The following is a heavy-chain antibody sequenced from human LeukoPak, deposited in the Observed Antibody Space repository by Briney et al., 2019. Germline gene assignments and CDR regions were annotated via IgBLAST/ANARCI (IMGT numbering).Heavy chain of an antibody. V-gene: IGHV3-30*04. J-gene: IGHJ4*02. CDR1: GFTFSGYA. D-gene: IGHD2-15*01. CDR2: ISYDGSNK. CDR3: AREWLHCSGGSCFDY. Sequence: GGSLRLSCAASGFTFSGYAMHWVRQAPGKGLEWEAVISYDGSNKYYADSVKGRFTISRDNSKNTLYLQMNSLRAEDTAVYYCAREWLHCSGGSCFDYWGQGTLVTVSS.